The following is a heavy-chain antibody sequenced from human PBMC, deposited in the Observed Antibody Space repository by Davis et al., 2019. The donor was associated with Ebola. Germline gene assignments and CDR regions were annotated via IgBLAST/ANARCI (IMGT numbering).Heavy chain of an antibody. CDR3: ARLRSVVITPLFGDGMDV. D-gene: IGHD3-3*01. CDR2: IIPIFGTA. J-gene: IGHJ6*02. V-gene: IGHV1-69*06. Sequence: KISCAASGFTFSSYAISWVRQAPGQGLEWMGGIIPIFGTANYAQKFQGRVTITADKSTSTAYMELSSLRSEDTAVYYCARLRSVVITPLFGDGMDVWGQGTTVTVSS. CDR1: GFTFSSYA.